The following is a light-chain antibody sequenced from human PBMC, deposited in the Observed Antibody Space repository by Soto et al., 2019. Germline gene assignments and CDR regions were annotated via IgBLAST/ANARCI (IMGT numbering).Light chain of an antibody. J-gene: IGKJ1*01. CDR2: KAS. Sequence: DIQMTQSPSTLSASVRDRVTITCRASQSISSWLAWYQQKPGKAPKLLIYKASSLESGFPSRFSGSGSGTEFTLTISSLQPDDFATYYCQQYNSESTFGQGTKVDIK. V-gene: IGKV1-5*03. CDR3: QQYNSEST. CDR1: QSISSW.